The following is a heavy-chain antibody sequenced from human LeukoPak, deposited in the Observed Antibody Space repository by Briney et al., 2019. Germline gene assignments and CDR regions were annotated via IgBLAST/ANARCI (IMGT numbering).Heavy chain of an antibody. Sequence: GGSLRLSCAASGFIFTNYFMSWVRQAPGKGLEWVVSIKHDGSEKYYVDSVRGRFTISRDNTMNSLYLQMSSLRAEDTAVYYCATDRGWRTSGYYLYYFEYWGQGTLVTFSS. D-gene: IGHD3-3*01. V-gene: IGHV3-7*01. CDR2: IKHDGSEK. CDR3: ATDRGWRTSGYYLYYFEY. J-gene: IGHJ4*02. CDR1: GFIFTNYF.